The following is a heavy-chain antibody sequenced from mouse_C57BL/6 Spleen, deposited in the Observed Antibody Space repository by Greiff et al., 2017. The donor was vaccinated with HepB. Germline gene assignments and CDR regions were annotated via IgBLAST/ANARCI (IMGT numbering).Heavy chain of an antibody. CDR3: ARGYPYYAMDY. J-gene: IGHJ4*01. Sequence: QVHVKQSGAELVRPGTSVKMSCKASGYTFTNYWIGWAKQRPGHGLEWIGDIYPGGGYTNYNEKFKGKATLTADKSSSTAYMQFSSLTSEDSAIYYCARGYPYYAMDYWGQGTSVTVSS. CDR1: GYTFTNYW. D-gene: IGHD2-14*01. CDR2: IYPGGGYT. V-gene: IGHV1-63*01.